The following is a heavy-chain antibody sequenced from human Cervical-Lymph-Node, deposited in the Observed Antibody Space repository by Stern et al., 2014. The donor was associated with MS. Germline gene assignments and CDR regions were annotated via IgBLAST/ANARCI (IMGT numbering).Heavy chain of an antibody. Sequence: VQLLESGGGVVQPGRSLRLSCAASGFTFSSYGMYWVRQAPGKGLEWVAIISYDGSNKYYADSVKGRFTISRDNSNNTLYLQMNSLRAEDTAVYYCAKSDYVWGSSGCWGQGILVTVSS. V-gene: IGHV3-30*18. CDR1: GFTFSSYG. CDR2: ISYDGSNK. J-gene: IGHJ4*02. CDR3: AKSDYVWGSSGC. D-gene: IGHD3-16*01.